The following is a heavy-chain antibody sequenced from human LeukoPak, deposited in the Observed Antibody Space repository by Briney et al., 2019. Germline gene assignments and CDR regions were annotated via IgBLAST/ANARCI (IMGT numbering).Heavy chain of an antibody. J-gene: IGHJ4*02. CDR2: IFYTGST. V-gene: IGHV4-59*01. CDR3: ARDPRSGWYYFDY. Sequence: PSETLSLTCTVSGGSISSYYWSWIRQPPGKGLEWIGYIFYTGSTNSNPSLRSRVTISVDTSKSQVSLKLSSVTAADTAVYYCARDPRSGWYYFDYWGQGTLVTVSS. CDR1: GGSISSYY. D-gene: IGHD6-19*01.